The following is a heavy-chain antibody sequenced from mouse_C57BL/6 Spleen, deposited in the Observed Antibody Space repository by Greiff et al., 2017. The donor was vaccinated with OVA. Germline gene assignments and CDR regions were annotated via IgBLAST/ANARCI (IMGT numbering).Heavy chain of an antibody. J-gene: IGHJ1*03. Sequence: EVQLQQSGPELVKPGASVKIPCKASGYTFTDYNMDWVKQSHGKSLEWIGDINPNNGGTIYNQKFKGKATLTVDKSSSTAYMELRSLTSEDTAVYYCARSLHGKRSFDVWGTGTTVTVSS. D-gene: IGHD6-1*01. CDR3: ARSLHGKRSFDV. CDR2: INPNNGGT. V-gene: IGHV1-18*01. CDR1: GYTFTDYN.